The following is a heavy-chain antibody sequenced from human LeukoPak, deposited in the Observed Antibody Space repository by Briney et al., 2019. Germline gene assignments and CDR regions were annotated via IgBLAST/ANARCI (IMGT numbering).Heavy chain of an antibody. CDR3: ARDPNGDYIGTFDM. D-gene: IGHD4-17*01. V-gene: IGHV3-23*01. CDR2: IRGGGGSA. J-gene: IGHJ3*02. Sequence: GGSLRLSCTASGFTFSAYAMMWVRQAPGKGPEWVSAIRGGGGSAFYADSVKGRFTISRDNSKYTLFLQMNSLRAEDTAVYYCARDPNGDYIGTFDMWGPGTMVTVSS. CDR1: GFTFSAYA.